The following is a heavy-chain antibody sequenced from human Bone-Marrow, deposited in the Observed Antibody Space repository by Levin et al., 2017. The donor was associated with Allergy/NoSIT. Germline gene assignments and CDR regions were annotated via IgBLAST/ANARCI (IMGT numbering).Heavy chain of an antibody. CDR1: GASVGSGTYN. Sequence: SETLSLTCTVSGASVGSGTYNWNWIRQPPGKTLEWIGHIFYRGITNYNPSLAGRVTISSDTSKNHFSLKLNSVTAADTAVYFCARAPNYMNGWKGGFDFWGQGILVTVSS. J-gene: IGHJ4*02. CDR3: ARAPNYMNGWKGGFDF. D-gene: IGHD6-19*01. CDR2: IFYRGIT. V-gene: IGHV4-61*03.